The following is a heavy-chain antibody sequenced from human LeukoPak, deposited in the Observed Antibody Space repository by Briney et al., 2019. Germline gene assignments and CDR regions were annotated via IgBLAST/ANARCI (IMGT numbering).Heavy chain of an antibody. CDR3: ARVLGIAARPLYYYYYYMDV. D-gene: IGHD6-6*01. V-gene: IGHV1-18*01. CDR2: ISAYNGNT. Sequence: ASVKVSCKASGYTFTSYGISWVRQAPGQGLEWMGWISAYNGNTNYAQKLQGRVTMTTDTSTSTAYMELRSLRSDDTAVYYCARVLGIAARPLYYYYYYMDVWGKGTTVTVSS. J-gene: IGHJ6*03. CDR1: GYTFTSYG.